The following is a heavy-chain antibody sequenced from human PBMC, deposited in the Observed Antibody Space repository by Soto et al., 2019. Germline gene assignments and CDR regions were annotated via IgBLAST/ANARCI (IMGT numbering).Heavy chain of an antibody. V-gene: IGHV3-66*01. CDR3: ARDRSIAAPGSGRAHYYYMDV. J-gene: IGHJ6*03. D-gene: IGHD6-6*01. Sequence: GGSLRLSCAASGFTVSSNYMSWVRQAPGKGLEWVSVIYSGGSTYYADSVKGRFTISRDNSKNTLYPQMNSLRAEDTAVYYCARDRSIAAPGSGRAHYYYMDVWGKGTTVTVSS. CDR1: GFTVSSNY. CDR2: IYSGGST.